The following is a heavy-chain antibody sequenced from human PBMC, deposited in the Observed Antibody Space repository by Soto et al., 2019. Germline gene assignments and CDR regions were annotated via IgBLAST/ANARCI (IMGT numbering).Heavy chain of an antibody. V-gene: IGHV1-69*01. CDR1: GGTFSSYA. CDR2: IIPIFGTA. J-gene: IGHJ6*02. CDR3: ARGGWLRFRSDYYGMDV. D-gene: IGHD5-12*01. Sequence: QVQLVQSGAEVKKPGSSVKVSCKASGGTFSSYAISWVRQAPGQGLEWMGGIIPIFGTANYAQKFQGRVTITAAESTSTAYMELSSLRSEDTAVYYCARGGWLRFRSDYYGMDVWGQGTTVTVSS.